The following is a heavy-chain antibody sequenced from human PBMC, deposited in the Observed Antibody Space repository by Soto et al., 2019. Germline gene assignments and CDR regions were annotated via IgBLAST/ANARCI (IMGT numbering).Heavy chain of an antibody. J-gene: IGHJ6*04. CDR3: VNGYWKGEV. CDR2: ISGGGGSI. CDR1: GFTFSTYA. Sequence: EVQLLESGGGLVQPGGSLRLSCAASGFTFSTYAMNWVRQAPGNGLEWVSAISGGGGSIHYADSVKGRFTISRDNPKNTRYLQMNSLRDDDMAVYPSVNGYWKGEVWGKGNEVTVSS. D-gene: IGHD1-1*01. V-gene: IGHV3-23*01.